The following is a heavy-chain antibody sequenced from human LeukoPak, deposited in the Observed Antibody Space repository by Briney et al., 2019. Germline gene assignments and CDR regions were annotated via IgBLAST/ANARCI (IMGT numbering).Heavy chain of an antibody. CDR1: GFNFEDYA. CDR2: ITSKAYGGTT. CDR3: TREVERGGSYRGGDS. J-gene: IGHJ4*02. Sequence: GGSLRLSCATSGFNFEDYAMNWVHQAPGKGLEWLGLITSKAYGGTTDLAASVKGRFSISRDESKPIAYLQMNSLKIEDTGVYYCTREVERGGSYRGGDSWGQGTLVTVSS. V-gene: IGHV3-49*04. D-gene: IGHD1-26*01.